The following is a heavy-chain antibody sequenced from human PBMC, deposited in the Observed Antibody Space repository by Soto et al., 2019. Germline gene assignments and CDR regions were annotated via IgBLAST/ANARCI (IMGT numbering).Heavy chain of an antibody. CDR2: IYYSGST. Sequence: SETLSLTCTVSGGSISSGGYYWSWIRQHPGKGLEWIGYIYYSGSTYYNPSLKSRVTISVDTSKNQFSLKLSSVTAADTAVYYCARDKTMVRGQHHAFDIWGQGTMVTVSS. CDR3: ARDKTMVRGQHHAFDI. J-gene: IGHJ3*02. CDR1: GGSISSGGYY. V-gene: IGHV4-31*03. D-gene: IGHD3-10*01.